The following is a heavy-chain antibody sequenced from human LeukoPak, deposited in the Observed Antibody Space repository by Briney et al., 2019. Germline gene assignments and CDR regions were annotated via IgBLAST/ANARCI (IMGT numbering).Heavy chain of an antibody. CDR3: ARASAEGNIFYYYYYYMDV. CDR1: GGSISSYY. J-gene: IGHJ6*03. V-gene: IGHV4-59*01. Sequence: SETLSLTCTVSGGSISSYYWSWIRQPPGKGLEWIGYIYYSGSTNYNPSLKSRVTISVDTSKNQFSLKLSSVTAADTAVYYCARASAEGNIFYYYYYYMDVWGKGTTVTVSS. D-gene: IGHD2-21*01. CDR2: IYYSGST.